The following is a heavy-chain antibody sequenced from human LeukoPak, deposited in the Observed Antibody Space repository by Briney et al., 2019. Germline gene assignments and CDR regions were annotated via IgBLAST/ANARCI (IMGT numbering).Heavy chain of an antibody. Sequence: HPGRSLRLSCAASEFTFSSYGMHWVRQAPGKGLEWVAATWYDGSNKYYADSVKGRFTISRDNSKNTLYLQMNSLRAEDTAVYFCARGGHCSTTSCSNYDGMDVWGQGTTLTVPS. CDR2: TWYDGSNK. CDR3: ARGGHCSTTSCSNYDGMDV. D-gene: IGHD2-2*01. CDR1: EFTFSSYG. V-gene: IGHV3-33*01. J-gene: IGHJ6*02.